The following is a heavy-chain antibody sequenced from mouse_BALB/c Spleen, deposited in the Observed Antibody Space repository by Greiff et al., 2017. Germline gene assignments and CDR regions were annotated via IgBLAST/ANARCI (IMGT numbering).Heavy chain of an antibody. D-gene: IGHD2-1*01. Sequence: EVQLQESGAELVRSGASVKLSCTASGFNITDYYMHWVKQRPEQGLEWIGWIDPENGDTEYAPKFQGKATMTADTSSNTAYLQLSSLTSEDTAVYYCNALYYGVFMDYWGQGTSVTVSS. J-gene: IGHJ4*01. CDR1: GFNITDYY. V-gene: IGHV14-4*02. CDR3: NALYYGVFMDY. CDR2: IDPENGDT.